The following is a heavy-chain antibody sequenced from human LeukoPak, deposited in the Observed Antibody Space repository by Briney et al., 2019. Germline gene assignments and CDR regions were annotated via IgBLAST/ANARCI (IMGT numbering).Heavy chain of an antibody. Sequence: PGRSLRLSCAASGFTFSSYAMHWVRQAPGKGLEWVAVISYDGSNKYYADSVKGRFTISRDNSKNTLYLQMNSLRAEDTAVYYCARDRATIQLWFATFDYWGQGTLVTVSS. V-gene: IGHV3-30-3*01. CDR2: ISYDGSNK. D-gene: IGHD5-18*01. CDR1: GFTFSSYA. J-gene: IGHJ4*02. CDR3: ARDRATIQLWFATFDY.